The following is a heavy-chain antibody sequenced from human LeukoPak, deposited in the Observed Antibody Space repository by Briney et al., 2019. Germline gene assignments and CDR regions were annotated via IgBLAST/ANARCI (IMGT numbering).Heavy chain of an antibody. D-gene: IGHD3-22*01. Sequence: SETLSLTCTVSGGSISSGDYYWSWIRQPPGKGLEWIGYIYYSGSTYYNPSLKSRVTISVDTSKNQFSLKLSSVTAADTAVYYCARVELWPYYDSSGYIDYWGQGTLDTVSS. CDR1: GGSISSGDYY. CDR2: IYYSGST. CDR3: ARVELWPYYDSSGYIDY. V-gene: IGHV4-30-4*08. J-gene: IGHJ4*02.